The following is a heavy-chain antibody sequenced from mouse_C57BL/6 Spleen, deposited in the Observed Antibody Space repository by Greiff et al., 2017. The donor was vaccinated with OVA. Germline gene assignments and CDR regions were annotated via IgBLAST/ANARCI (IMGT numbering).Heavy chain of an antibody. CDR3: TRSSYYGNYVDY. CDR2: LYPGNSDT. D-gene: IGHD2-1*01. CDR1: GYTFTSYW. J-gene: IGHJ2*01. V-gene: IGHV1-5*01. Sequence: EVQLQESGTVLARPGASVKMSCNTSGYTFTSYWMHWVKPRPGQGLEWIGALYPGNSDTSYNQKFKGKAKLTAVTSASTAYMELSSLTNEDSAVYYCTRSSYYGNYVDYWGQGTTRTVSS.